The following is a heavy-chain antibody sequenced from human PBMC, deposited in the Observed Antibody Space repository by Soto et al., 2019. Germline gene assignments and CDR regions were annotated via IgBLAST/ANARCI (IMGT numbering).Heavy chain of an antibody. D-gene: IGHD6-19*01. CDR1: GGSISSYY. CDR3: ARLAVAGKYYFDY. J-gene: IGHJ4*02. CDR2: IYYSGST. V-gene: IGHV4-59*08. Sequence: ASETLSLTCTVSGGSISSYYWSWIRQPPGKGLEWIGYIYYSGSTNYNPSLKSRVTISVDTSKNQFSLKLSSVTAADTAVYYCARLAVAGKYYFDYWGQGTLVTVSS.